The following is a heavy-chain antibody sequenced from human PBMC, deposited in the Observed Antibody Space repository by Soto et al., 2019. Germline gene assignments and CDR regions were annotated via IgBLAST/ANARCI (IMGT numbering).Heavy chain of an antibody. Sequence: GNIEGLSLHRIRKSPGKKLEWIVFISYPGGTNSNLSLKCRVTISVDTSKNHFSLKFNSMTAADTAVYYCSRGTLSTIAAPESWGQGILVTVYS. V-gene: IGHV4-61*03. CDR3: SRGTLSTIAAPES. J-gene: IGHJ5*02. D-gene: IGHD6-13*01. CDR1: GNIEGLS. CDR2: ISYPGGT.